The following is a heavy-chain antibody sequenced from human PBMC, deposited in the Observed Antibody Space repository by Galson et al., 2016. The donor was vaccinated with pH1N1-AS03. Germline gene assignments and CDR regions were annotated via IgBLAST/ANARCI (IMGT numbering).Heavy chain of an antibody. CDR2: IELRSKGYTT. V-gene: IGHV3-73*01. CDR1: GYAFSESA. D-gene: IGHD3/OR15-3a*01. Sequence: SLRLSCAGSGYAFSESAVHWVRQPFGKGLEWVASIELRSKGYTTSYAGSVRGRFTISRDDSENTAYLQMNSLKIEDTAVYYCNRDAGLLCWLDLWGRGTLVTVSS. CDR3: NRDAGLLCWLDL. J-gene: IGHJ5*02.